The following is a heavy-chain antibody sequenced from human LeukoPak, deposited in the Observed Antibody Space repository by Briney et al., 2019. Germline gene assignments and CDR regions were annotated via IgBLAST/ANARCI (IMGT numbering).Heavy chain of an antibody. J-gene: IGHJ5*02. CDR1: GYTFTSYY. CDR2: INPSGGST. CDR3: ARDQPMELVGAPNYWFDP. Sequence: ASVKVSCKASGYTFTSYYMHWVRQAPGQGLEWMGIINPSGGSTSYAQKFQGRVTMTRDMSTSTVYTELSSLRSEDTAVYYCARDQPMELVGAPNYWFDPWGQGTLVTVSS. D-gene: IGHD1-26*01. V-gene: IGHV1-46*01.